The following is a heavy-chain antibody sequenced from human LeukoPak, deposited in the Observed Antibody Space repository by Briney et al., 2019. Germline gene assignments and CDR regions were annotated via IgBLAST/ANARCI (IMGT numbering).Heavy chain of an antibody. D-gene: IGHD3-3*01. J-gene: IGHJ5*02. CDR1: GYTFTGYY. CDR2: INPNSGGT. CDR3: ARPNYDFWSGYPNWVAP. Sequence: ASVKVSCKASGYTFTGYYMHWVRQAPGQGLEWMGWINPNSGGTNYAQKFQCRVTMTRDTSISTAYMELSRLRSDDTAVYYCARPNYDFWSGYPNWVAPWGQGTLVTVSS. V-gene: IGHV1-2*02.